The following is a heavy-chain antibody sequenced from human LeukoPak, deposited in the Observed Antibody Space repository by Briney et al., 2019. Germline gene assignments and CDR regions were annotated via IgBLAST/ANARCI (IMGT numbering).Heavy chain of an antibody. Sequence: GGSLRLSCAASGFTFSSYSMNWVRQAPGKGLEWVSSISSSSSYIYYADSVKGRFTISRDNAKNSLYLQMNSLRAEDTAVYYCARDMDISGYYTTRYFDYWGQGTLVTVSS. V-gene: IGHV3-21*01. J-gene: IGHJ4*02. CDR1: GFTFSSYS. CDR2: ISSSSSYI. CDR3: ARDMDISGYYTTRYFDY. D-gene: IGHD3-3*01.